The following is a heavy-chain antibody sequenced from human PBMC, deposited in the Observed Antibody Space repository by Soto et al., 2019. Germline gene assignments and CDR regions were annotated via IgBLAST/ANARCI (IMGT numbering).Heavy chain of an antibody. V-gene: IGHV3-33*01. J-gene: IGHJ6*02. Sequence: QVQLVESGGGVVQPGRSLRLSCAASGFTFSTYGMHWVRQAPGKGLEWVAVIWYDGSKKYYEDSVKGRFTISRDNSKNTLYLQLNSLRADDTAVDFCARIGDTACMDVWGQGTTVTVSS. CDR2: IWYDGSKK. D-gene: IGHD5-18*01. CDR3: ARIGDTACMDV. CDR1: GFTFSTYG.